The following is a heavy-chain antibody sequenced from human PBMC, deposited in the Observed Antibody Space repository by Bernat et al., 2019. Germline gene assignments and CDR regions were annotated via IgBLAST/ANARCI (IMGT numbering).Heavy chain of an antibody. J-gene: IGHJ3*02. CDR2: IYYSGST. V-gene: IGHV4-59*01. D-gene: IGHD3-9*01. Sequence: QVQLQESGPGLVKPSETPSLTCTVSGGSISSYYWSWIRQPPGKGLEWIGYIYYSGSTNYNPSLKSRVTISVDTSKNQFSLKLSSVTAADTAVYYCARDPGYDILTGYDAFDIWGQGTMVTVSS. CDR3: ARDPGYDILTGYDAFDI. CDR1: GGSISSYY.